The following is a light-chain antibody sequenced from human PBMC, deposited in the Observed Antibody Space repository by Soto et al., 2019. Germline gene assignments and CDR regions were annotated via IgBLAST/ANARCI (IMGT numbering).Light chain of an antibody. CDR2: DAS. CDR3: QQRTNWPLT. Sequence: EIVLTQSPVTLSLSPGERATLSCRASQNVTTFLAWYQQKPGKAPRLLIYDASIRYTGIPARFSGSGAGTDFTLIISSLDPEDFAVYYCQQRTNWPLTFGGGTKVEIK. CDR1: QNVTTF. V-gene: IGKV3-11*01. J-gene: IGKJ4*01.